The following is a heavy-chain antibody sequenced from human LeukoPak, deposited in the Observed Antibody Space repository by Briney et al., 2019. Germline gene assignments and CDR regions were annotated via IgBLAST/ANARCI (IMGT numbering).Heavy chain of an antibody. J-gene: IGHJ6*03. CDR2: ITGSGGST. CDR3: AKDEGSGYLRGYYYYMDV. D-gene: IGHD3-3*01. CDR1: GFTFSSYS. V-gene: IGHV3-23*01. Sequence: GGSLRLSCAASGFTFSSYSMNWVRQAPGKGLEWVSGITGSGGSTYYADSVKGRFTISRDNSKNTLFLQMNSLRVEDTAVYYCAKDEGSGYLRGYYYYMDVWGKGTTVTVSS.